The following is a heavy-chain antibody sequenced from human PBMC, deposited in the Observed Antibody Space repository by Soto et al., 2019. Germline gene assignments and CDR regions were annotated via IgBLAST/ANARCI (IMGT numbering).Heavy chain of an antibody. Sequence: QVQLQESGPGLVKPSGTLSLTCAVSSGSISSSNWWSWVRQPPGKGLEWIGEIYHSGSTNYNPSLTSRVTISVYKSKNQFSLKLSSVTAADTSVYYCASLQLTYYDFCSGYYTRWFDPWGQGTLVTVSS. CDR2: IYHSGST. CDR1: SGSISSSNW. V-gene: IGHV4-4*02. J-gene: IGHJ5*02. D-gene: IGHD3-3*01. CDR3: ASLQLTYYDFCSGYYTRWFDP.